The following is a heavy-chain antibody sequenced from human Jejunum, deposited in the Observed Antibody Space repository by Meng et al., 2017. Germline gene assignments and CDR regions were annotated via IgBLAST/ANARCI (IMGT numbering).Heavy chain of an antibody. D-gene: IGHD3-22*01. J-gene: IGHJ4*02. CDR1: VGSISNW. Sequence: VQLPQSAPCLCNPAGTLPLTFPVSVGSISNWWIWVRQPPGKGLEWIGDIYHSGTTNYNPSLQSRVTISVDKSENQFSLKLRSVTAADTAVYYCARVQGDFYDNDAYYSYFAYWGPGALFTVSS. V-gene: IGHV4-4*02. CDR2: IYHSGTT. CDR3: ARVQGDFYDNDAYYSYFAY.